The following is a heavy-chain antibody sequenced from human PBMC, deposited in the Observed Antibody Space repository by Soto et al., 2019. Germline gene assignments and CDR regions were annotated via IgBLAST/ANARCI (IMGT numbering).Heavy chain of an antibody. Sequence: SETLSLTCTVSGGSISSYYWSWIRQPPGKGLEWIGYIYYSGSTNYNPSLKSRVTISVDTSKNQFSLKLGSVTAADTAVYYCARENPNEYYYDSSALPPHGMDVWGQGTTVTVSS. V-gene: IGHV4-59*01. CDR1: GGSISSYY. D-gene: IGHD3-22*01. CDR2: IYYSGST. J-gene: IGHJ6*02. CDR3: ARENPNEYYYDSSALPPHGMDV.